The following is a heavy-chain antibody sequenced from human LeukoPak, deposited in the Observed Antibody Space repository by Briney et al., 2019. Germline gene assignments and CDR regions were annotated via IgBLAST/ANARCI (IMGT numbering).Heavy chain of an antibody. CDR2: LRYDGSDE. CDR3: AKKYNSGRRPYDYYMDV. CDR1: GFTFSSYG. V-gene: IGHV3-30*02. J-gene: IGHJ6*03. D-gene: IGHD6-19*01. Sequence: GGSLRLSCAASGFTFSSYGMNWVRQAPGKGLGWVAFLRYDGSDEYFGDSVKGRFTVSRDNSKNMLYLQMNSLRAEDTAVYYCAKKYNSGRRPYDYYMDVWGKGTTVTVSS.